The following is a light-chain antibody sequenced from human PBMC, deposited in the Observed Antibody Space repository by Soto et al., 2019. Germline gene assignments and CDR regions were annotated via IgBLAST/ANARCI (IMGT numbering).Light chain of an antibody. J-gene: IGKJ1*01. CDR1: QSVSSSY. V-gene: IGKV3-20*01. CDR2: DAS. Sequence: EIVLTQSPGTLSLSPGERATLSCRASQSVSSSYLAWYQQKPGQAPRLLIYDASSRATGIPDRFSGSGSGTAFTLTISRLEPEDFAVYYGQQYGSAPQTFGQGTKVEIK. CDR3: QQYGSAPQT.